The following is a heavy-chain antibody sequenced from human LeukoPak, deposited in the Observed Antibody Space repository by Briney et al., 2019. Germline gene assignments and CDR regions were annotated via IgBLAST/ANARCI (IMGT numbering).Heavy chain of an antibody. Sequence: PGGSLRLSCAASGLTFSSHWMTWVRQAPGKGLEFLANLKKDGSVINYVDSVRGRFTIFRDNAKNSLYLHMNSLRAEDTAVYYCARDWGWTTFDSWGQGTLVAVSA. V-gene: IGHV3-7*01. CDR1: GLTFSSHW. D-gene: IGHD3-16*01. J-gene: IGHJ4*02. CDR2: LKKDGSVI. CDR3: ARDWGWTTFDS.